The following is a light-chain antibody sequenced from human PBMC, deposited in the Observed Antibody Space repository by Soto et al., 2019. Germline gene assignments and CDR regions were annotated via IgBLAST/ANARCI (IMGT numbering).Light chain of an antibody. CDR3: QQVNSFLWT. Sequence: DIQLTQSPSFLSASVGDRVTITCRASQGMSSYLAWYQQKPGKAPDLLIYATSTLQSGVPSRFSGSGSGTEFTLTISSLQPEDFATYYCQQVNSFLWTFGQGTKVDIK. V-gene: IGKV1-9*01. J-gene: IGKJ1*01. CDR1: QGMSSY. CDR2: ATS.